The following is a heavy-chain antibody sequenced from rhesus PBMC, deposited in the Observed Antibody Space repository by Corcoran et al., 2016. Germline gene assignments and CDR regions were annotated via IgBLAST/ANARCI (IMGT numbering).Heavy chain of an antibody. CDR1: GYSISSVYY. CDR2: ISGSSGST. D-gene: IGHD3-34*01. Sequence: QQGGGPGLVKPSETLSLTCAVSGYSISSVYYWGWIRQPPGKGLEYIGYISGSSGSTYYNPSLKSRVTISKDTAKNQFSLKLSSVTAADTAVYYCARHTYWGDYDVDYWGQGVLVTVSS. V-gene: IGHV4-99*01. CDR3: ARHTYWGDYDVDY. J-gene: IGHJ4*01.